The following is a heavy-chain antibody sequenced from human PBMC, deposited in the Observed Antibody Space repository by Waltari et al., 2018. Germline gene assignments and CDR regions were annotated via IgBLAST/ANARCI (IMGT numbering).Heavy chain of an antibody. V-gene: IGHV4-59*01. D-gene: IGHD3-22*01. Sequence: QVQLQESGPGLVKPSETLSLTCTVSGGSISSYYWSWIRQPPGKGLEWIGYIYYSGSTTYHPSPKSRVTISVDTSKNQFSLKLSSVTAADTAVYYCARGAWNYYYDSSGYLTFDYWGQGTLVTVSS. CDR1: GGSISSYY. CDR2: IYYSGST. J-gene: IGHJ4*02. CDR3: ARGAWNYYYDSSGYLTFDY.